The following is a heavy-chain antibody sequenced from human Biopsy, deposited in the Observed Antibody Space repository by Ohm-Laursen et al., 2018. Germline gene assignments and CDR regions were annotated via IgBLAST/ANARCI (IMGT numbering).Heavy chain of an antibody. J-gene: IGHJ6*02. CDR3: VRGVDYYDPYHYYALDV. CDR1: GGSLNNHY. CDR2: IYSSGRT. V-gene: IGHV4-4*08. Sequence: GTLSLTCSVSGGSLNNHYWSWIWQSPGKGLEWLAYIYSSGRTNYNPSLKSRIIVSVDTSKNQFSLKVRSVTAADTAVYYCVRGVDYYDPYHYYALDVWGQGTTVTVSS. D-gene: IGHD3-22*01.